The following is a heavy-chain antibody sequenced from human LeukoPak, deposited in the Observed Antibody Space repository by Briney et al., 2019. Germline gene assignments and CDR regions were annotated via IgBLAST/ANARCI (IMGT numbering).Heavy chain of an antibody. CDR2: IYYSGST. J-gene: IGHJ4*02. Sequence: SETLSLTCTVSGGSISSGGYYWCWIRQHRGKGLEWIGYIYYSGSTYYNPSLKSRVTISVDTSKNQFSLKLSSVTAADTAVYYCARGSSSGWYQDYWGQGTLVTVSS. D-gene: IGHD6-13*01. CDR1: GGSISSGGYY. V-gene: IGHV4-31*03. CDR3: ARGSSSGWYQDY.